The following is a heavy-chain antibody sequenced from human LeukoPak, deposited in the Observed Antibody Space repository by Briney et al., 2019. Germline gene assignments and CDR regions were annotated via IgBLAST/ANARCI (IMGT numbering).Heavy chain of an antibody. CDR3: ARELTYCGGDCYGYYFDY. Sequence: PSETLSLTCTVSGGSISSYYWSWIRQPPGKGLEWIGYIYYSGGTNYNPSLKSRVTISVDTSKNQFSLKLSSVTAADTAVYYCARELTYCGGDCYGYYFDYWGQGTLVTVSS. V-gene: IGHV4-59*01. J-gene: IGHJ4*02. CDR2: IYYSGGT. D-gene: IGHD2-21*02. CDR1: GGSISSYY.